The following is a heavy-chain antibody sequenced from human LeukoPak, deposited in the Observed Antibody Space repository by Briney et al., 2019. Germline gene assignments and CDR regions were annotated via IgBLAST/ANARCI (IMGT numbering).Heavy chain of an antibody. V-gene: IGHV3-11*06. CDR3: ARSSGYGPNWFDP. D-gene: IGHD5-18*01. CDR2: ISSSSSYT. Sequence: GGSLRLSCAASGFTFSDYYMSWIRQAPGKGLEWVSYISSSSSYTNYADSVKGRFTISRDNAKSSLYLQMNSLRAEDTAVYYCARSSGYGPNWFDPWGQGTLVTVSS. CDR1: GFTFSDYY. J-gene: IGHJ5*02.